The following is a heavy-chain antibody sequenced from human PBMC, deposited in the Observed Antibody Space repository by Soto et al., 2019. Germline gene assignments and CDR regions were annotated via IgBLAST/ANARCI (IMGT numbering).Heavy chain of an antibody. V-gene: IGHV4-39*01. D-gene: IGHD1-1*01. CDR1: GDSVSSCHYY. CDR3: ARPGSSRPIYHCGMDV. Sequence: QVQLQESGPGLVKPSETLSLTCTVSGDSVSSCHYYWGWIRQPPGKGLEWIGSIFYSGSTCYNPSLKSRVTISVHTAKTPFSRTLSSVTAADTAVYYCARPGSSRPIYHCGMDVWGPGTTVTVSS. J-gene: IGHJ6*02. CDR2: IFYSGST.